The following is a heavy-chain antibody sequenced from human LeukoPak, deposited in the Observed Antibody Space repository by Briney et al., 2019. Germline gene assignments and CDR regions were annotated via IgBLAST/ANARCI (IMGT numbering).Heavy chain of an antibody. Sequence: GGSLRLSCTASGFNFSISYMMWVRQAPGKGLEWVANIKQDGSEKYYVDSVKGRFTISRDNAKNSLYLQMNSLRAEDTAMYYCAGDSGWTRYFDYWGRGTLVTVSS. CDR1: GFNFSISY. CDR2: IKQDGSEK. CDR3: AGDSGWTRYFDY. J-gene: IGHJ4*02. D-gene: IGHD6-19*01. V-gene: IGHV3-7*01.